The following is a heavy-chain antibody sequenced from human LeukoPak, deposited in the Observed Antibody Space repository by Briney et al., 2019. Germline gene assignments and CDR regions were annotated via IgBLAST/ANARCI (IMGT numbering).Heavy chain of an antibody. CDR1: GGSTSSSGYS. Sequence: SETLSLTCAVSGGSTSSSGYSWSWIRQPPGKGLEWIGYIYHSGGTYYNPSLKSRVTISVDRSSNQFSLKLTSVTAADTAVYYCARTVTTTHFDYWGQGTLVTVSS. J-gene: IGHJ4*02. V-gene: IGHV4-30-2*01. D-gene: IGHD4-11*01. CDR2: IYHSGGT. CDR3: ARTVTTTHFDY.